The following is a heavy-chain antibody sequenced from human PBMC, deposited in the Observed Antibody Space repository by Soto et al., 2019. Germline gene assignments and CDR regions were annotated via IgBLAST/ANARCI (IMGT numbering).Heavy chain of an antibody. J-gene: IGHJ4*02. V-gene: IGHV1-8*01. CDR2: MNPNSGNT. CDR3: ARTLYGDNVDY. CDR1: GYTFTSYD. Sequence: QVQLVQSGAEVKKPGASVKVSCKASGYTFTSYDINWVRQXTGQGLEWMGWMNPNSGNTGYAQKFQGRVTXTXXXXISTAYXXXXXXXSEDTAVYYCARTLYGDNVDYWGQGTLVTVSS. D-gene: IGHD4-17*01.